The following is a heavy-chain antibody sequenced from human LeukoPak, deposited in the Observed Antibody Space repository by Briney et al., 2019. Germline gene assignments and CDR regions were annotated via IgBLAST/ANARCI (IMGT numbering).Heavy chain of an antibody. CDR1: GGSISSSSYY. V-gene: IGHV4-39*01. CDR3: ARLFGKTGAFDI. J-gene: IGHJ3*02. CDR2: IYYSGST. Sequence: PSETLSLTCTVSGGSISSSSYYWGWIRQPPGKGLEWIGSIYYSGSTYYNPSLKSRVTISVDTSKNQFSLKLSSVTAADTAVYYCARLFGKTGAFDIWGQGTMVTVSS. D-gene: IGHD2-21*01.